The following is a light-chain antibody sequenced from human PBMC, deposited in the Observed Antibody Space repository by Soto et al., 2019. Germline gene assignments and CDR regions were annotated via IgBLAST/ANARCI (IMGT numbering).Light chain of an antibody. CDR3: LLFNTYPQA. CDR2: DAS. V-gene: IGKV1-13*02. CDR1: QGIGSA. J-gene: IGKJ4*01. Sequence: AIQLTQSPSSLLASKGDRVTITCRARQGIGSALAWYQQAPGKPPKLLIFDASTLENGVPSRFSGGGSGTDFTLTISSLQPEDFATYYCLLFNTYPQAFGGGTKVEIK.